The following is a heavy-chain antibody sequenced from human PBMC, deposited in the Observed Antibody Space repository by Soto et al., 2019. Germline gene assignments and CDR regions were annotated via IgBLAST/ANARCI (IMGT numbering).Heavy chain of an antibody. CDR1: GYTFTSYG. V-gene: IGHV1-18*01. CDR2: ISAYNGNT. CDR3: ASGHGDYDYNWFDP. Sequence: GASVKVSCKASGYTFTSYGSSWVRQALGQGLEWMGWISAYNGNTNYAQKLQGRVTMTTDTSTSTAYMELRSLRSDDTAVYYCASGHGDYDYNWFDPWGQGTLVTVSS. D-gene: IGHD4-17*01. J-gene: IGHJ5*02.